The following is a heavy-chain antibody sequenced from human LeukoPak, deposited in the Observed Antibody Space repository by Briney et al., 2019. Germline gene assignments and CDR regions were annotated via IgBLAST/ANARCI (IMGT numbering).Heavy chain of an antibody. CDR1: GFTVSTNS. CDR2: ISSSSSYI. D-gene: IGHD5-18*01. CDR3: ARDSASDGYGNAFDI. J-gene: IGHJ3*02. Sequence: PGGSLRLSCTVSGFTVSTNSMSWVRQAPGKGLEWVSSISSSSSYIYYADSVKGRFTISRDNAKNSLYLQMNSLRAEDTAVYYCARDSASDGYGNAFDIWGQGTMVTVSS. V-gene: IGHV3-21*01.